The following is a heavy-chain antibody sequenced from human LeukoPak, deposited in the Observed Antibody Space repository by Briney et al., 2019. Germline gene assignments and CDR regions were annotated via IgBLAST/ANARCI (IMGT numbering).Heavy chain of an antibody. V-gene: IGHV1-18*01. J-gene: IGHJ5*02. CDR2: ISAYNDNT. D-gene: IGHD1-1*01. Sequence: ASVKVSCKSSGYTSSSYGISWIRQAPGQGLEWMGWISAYNDNTNYAQIFQGRVTITTDTSTSTAYMELRSLRSDDTAVYYCARDVPGSIGTTARFDPWGQGTLVIVSS. CDR1: GYTSSSYG. CDR3: ARDVPGSIGTTARFDP.